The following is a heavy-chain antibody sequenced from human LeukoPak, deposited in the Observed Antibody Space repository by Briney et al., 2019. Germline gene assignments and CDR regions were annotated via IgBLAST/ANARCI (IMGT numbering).Heavy chain of an antibody. D-gene: IGHD2-21*02. CDR3: ARRLAYCGGDCYSFAFDI. V-gene: IGHV3-74*01. CDR2: INSDGSST. Sequence: GGSLRLSCAASGFTLSSYWMHWVRQAPGKGLVWVSRINSDGSSTSYADSVKGRFTISRGNAKNTLYLQMNSLRAEDTAVYYCARRLAYCGGDCYSFAFDIWGQGTMVTVSS. J-gene: IGHJ3*02. CDR1: GFTLSSYW.